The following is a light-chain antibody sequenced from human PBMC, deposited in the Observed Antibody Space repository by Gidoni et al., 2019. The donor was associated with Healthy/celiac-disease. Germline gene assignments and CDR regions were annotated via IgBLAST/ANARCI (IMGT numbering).Light chain of an antibody. Sequence: DIPFTQSPSFLSASVGDRVTITCRASQGISSYLAWYQQKPGKAPKLLIYAASTLQSGVPSRFSGSGSGTEFTLTISSLQPEDFATYYCQQLNSYPLSFGQGTKLEIK. CDR1: QGISSY. CDR3: QQLNSYPLS. V-gene: IGKV1-9*01. J-gene: IGKJ2*03. CDR2: AAS.